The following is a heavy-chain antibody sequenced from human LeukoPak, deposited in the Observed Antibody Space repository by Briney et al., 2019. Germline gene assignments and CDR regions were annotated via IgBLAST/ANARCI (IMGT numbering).Heavy chain of an antibody. D-gene: IGHD4-11*01. CDR3: AKAKSYYSNYDY. CDR2: ISGGGANT. CDR1: GLTFSSYA. Sequence: GGSLRLSCAASGLTFSSYAMSWVRQAPGKGLEWVSVISGGGANTYYADSVKGRFTISRDNSKNTLYLQVNSLRAEDTAVYYCAKAKSYYSNYDYWGQGTLVTVSS. V-gene: IGHV3-23*01. J-gene: IGHJ4*02.